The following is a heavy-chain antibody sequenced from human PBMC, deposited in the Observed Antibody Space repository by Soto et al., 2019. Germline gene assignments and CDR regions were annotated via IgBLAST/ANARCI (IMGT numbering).Heavy chain of an antibody. D-gene: IGHD3-22*01. Sequence: SETLSLTCTVSGGSISSGGYYWSWIRQHPGKGLEWIGYIYYSGSTYYNPSLKSRVTISVDTSKDQFSLKLSSVTAADTAVYYCARSNYYDSSGYYPSEIDYWGQGTLVTVSS. CDR3: ARSNYYDSSGYYPSEIDY. J-gene: IGHJ4*02. CDR2: IYYSGST. V-gene: IGHV4-31*03. CDR1: GGSISSGGYY.